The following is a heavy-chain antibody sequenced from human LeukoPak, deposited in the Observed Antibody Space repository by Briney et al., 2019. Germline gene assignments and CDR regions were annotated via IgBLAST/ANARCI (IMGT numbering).Heavy chain of an antibody. CDR2: ISSSSSYI. CDR3: AREPKYYDILTGWYYFDY. D-gene: IGHD3-9*01. CDR1: GFTFSSYS. Sequence: PGGSLRLSCAASGFTFSSYSMNWVRQAPGKGLEWVSSISSSSSYIYYADSVKGRFTISRDNAKSSLYLQMNSLRAEDTAVYYCAREPKYYDILTGWYYFDYWGQGTLVTVSS. J-gene: IGHJ4*02. V-gene: IGHV3-21*01.